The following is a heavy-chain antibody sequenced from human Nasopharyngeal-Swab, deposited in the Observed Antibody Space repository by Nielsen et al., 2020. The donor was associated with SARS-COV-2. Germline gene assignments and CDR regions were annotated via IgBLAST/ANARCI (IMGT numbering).Heavy chain of an antibody. J-gene: IGHJ4*02. CDR3: ARDLHEYGSGLYYFDY. Sequence: WIRQLPGKGLEWIGYIYYSGSTYYNPSLKSRVTISVDTSKNQFSLKLSSVTAADTAVYYCARDLHEYGSGLYYFDYWGQGTLVTVSS. CDR2: IYYSGST. D-gene: IGHD3-10*01. V-gene: IGHV4-30-4*01.